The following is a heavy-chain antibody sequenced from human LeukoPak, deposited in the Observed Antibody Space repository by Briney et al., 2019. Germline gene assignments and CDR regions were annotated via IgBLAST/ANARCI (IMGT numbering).Heavy chain of an antibody. V-gene: IGHV4-4*07. CDR1: GGSFSGYF. CDR3: ARTAAAGRAEYFQH. CDR2: IYPNGRT. J-gene: IGHJ1*01. Sequence: SETLSLTCTVSGGSFSGYFWSWIRQPAGKGLEWIGRIYPNGRTDYSPSLRSRVTMSMDTSKCQFSLQLSSVTAADTAVYYCARTAAAGRAEYFQHWGQGTLVTVSS. D-gene: IGHD6-13*01.